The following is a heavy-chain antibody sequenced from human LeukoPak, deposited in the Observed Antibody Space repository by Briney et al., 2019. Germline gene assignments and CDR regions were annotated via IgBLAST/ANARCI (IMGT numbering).Heavy chain of an antibody. CDR2: IYYSGST. V-gene: IGHV4-39*01. CDR3: ARHSPPYYSSSSNWFDP. CDR1: GGSISSSSYY. D-gene: IGHD6-13*01. Sequence: SETLSLTCTVSGGSISSSSYYWGRIRQPPGKGLEWIGSIYYSGSTYYNPSLKSRVTISVDTSKNQFSLKLSSVTAADTAVYYCARHSPPYYSSSSNWFDPWGQGTLVTVSS. J-gene: IGHJ5*02.